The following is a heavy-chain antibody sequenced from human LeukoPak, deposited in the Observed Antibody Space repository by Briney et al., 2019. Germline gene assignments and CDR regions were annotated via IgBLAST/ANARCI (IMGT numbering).Heavy chain of an antibody. J-gene: IGHJ3*02. Sequence: SETLSLTCAVYGGSFSGYYWSWIRQPPGKGLEWIGEINHSGSTNYNPALKSRVTISVDTSKNQFSLKLSSVTAADTAVYYCARVAVAHDAFDIWGQGTMVTVSS. V-gene: IGHV4-34*01. CDR2: INHSGST. D-gene: IGHD5-12*01. CDR1: GGSFSGYY. CDR3: ARVAVAHDAFDI.